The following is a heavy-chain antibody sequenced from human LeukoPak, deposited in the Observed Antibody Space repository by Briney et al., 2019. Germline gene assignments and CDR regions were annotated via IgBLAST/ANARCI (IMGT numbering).Heavy chain of an antibody. D-gene: IGHD3-22*01. CDR1: GFTFSNYW. Sequence: GGSLRLSCAASGFTFSNYWMHWVRQAPGKGLVWVSGIYNDGSRTKYADSVKGRFTISRDNAKNTLYLQMNSLRAEDTAVHYCSRAHYYDSSGCFTYYYDMDVWGQGTPVTVSS. J-gene: IGHJ6*02. CDR2: IYNDGSRT. V-gene: IGHV3-74*03. CDR3: SRAHYYDSSGCFTYYYDMDV.